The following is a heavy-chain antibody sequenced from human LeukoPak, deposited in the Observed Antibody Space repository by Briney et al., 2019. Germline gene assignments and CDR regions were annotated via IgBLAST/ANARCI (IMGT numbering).Heavy chain of an antibody. CDR1: GFTVSSNY. J-gene: IGHJ5*02. Sequence: GGSLRLSCAASGFTVSSNYISWVRQAPGKGLEWVSVIHSGGDTGSADSVKDRFTISRGNPKNTLYLQLNSLRVEDTAVYYCARDIMGRPDIAVAALGSWGQGTLVVVSA. D-gene: IGHD6-19*01. CDR3: ARDIMGRPDIAVAALGS. CDR2: IHSGGDT. V-gene: IGHV3-66*01.